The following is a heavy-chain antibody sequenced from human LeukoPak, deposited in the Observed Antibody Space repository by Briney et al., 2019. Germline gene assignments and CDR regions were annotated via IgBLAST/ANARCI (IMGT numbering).Heavy chain of an antibody. CDR1: GGSISSSSYY. CDR3: ASGGEQLWPYEPFSS. D-gene: IGHD5-18*01. V-gene: IGHV4-39*01. J-gene: IGHJ5*02. Sequence: PSETLSLTCTVSGGSISSSSYYWGWIRQPPGKGLEWIGTFYYGGSTYHNPSLKSRVTISVDTSKNQFSLRLSSVTAADTALYYCASGGEQLWPYEPFSSWGQGTLVTVSS. CDR2: FYYGGST.